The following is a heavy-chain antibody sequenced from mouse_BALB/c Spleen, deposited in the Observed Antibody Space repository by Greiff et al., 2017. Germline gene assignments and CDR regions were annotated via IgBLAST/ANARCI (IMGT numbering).Heavy chain of an antibody. CDR1: GYTFTSYW. Sequence: EVQLQQSGTVLARPGASVKMSCKASGYTFTSYWMHWVKQRPGQGLEWIGAIYPGNSDTSYNQKFKGKAKLTAVTSTSTAYMELSSLTNEDSAVYYCTRYARALDYYAMDYWGQGTSVTVSS. D-gene: IGHD3-1*01. CDR3: TRYARALDYYAMDY. V-gene: IGHV1-5*01. J-gene: IGHJ4*01. CDR2: IYPGNSDT.